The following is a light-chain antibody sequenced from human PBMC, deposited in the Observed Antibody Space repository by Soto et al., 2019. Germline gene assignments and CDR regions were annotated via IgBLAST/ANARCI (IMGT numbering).Light chain of an antibody. J-gene: IGLJ2*01. Sequence: QSALTQPASVSGSPGQSITISCTGTSSDVGGYNYVSWYQQHPGKAPKLMIYDVSNRPSGVSNRFSGSKSGNTASLTISGLPAEDEADYYCSSYPSSSPVVFGGGTKLTVL. V-gene: IGLV2-14*01. CDR1: SSDVGGYNY. CDR3: SSYPSSSPVV. CDR2: DVS.